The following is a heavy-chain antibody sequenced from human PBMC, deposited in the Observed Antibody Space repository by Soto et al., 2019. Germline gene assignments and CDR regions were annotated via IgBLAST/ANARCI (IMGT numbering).Heavy chain of an antibody. CDR1: GGSISSGGYS. CDR3: ARDKDGNYGIN. J-gene: IGHJ4*02. D-gene: IGHD4-17*01. V-gene: IGHV4-30-2*01. Sequence: PSETLSLTCAVSGGSISSGGYSWSWIRQPPGKGLEWIGYIYHSGSTYYNPSLKSRVTISVDRSKNQFSLKLSSVTAADTAVYYCARDKDGNYGINWGQGTLVTVSS. CDR2: IYHSGST.